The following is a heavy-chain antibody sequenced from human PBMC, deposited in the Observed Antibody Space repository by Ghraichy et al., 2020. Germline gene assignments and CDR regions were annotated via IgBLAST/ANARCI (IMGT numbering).Heavy chain of an antibody. CDR1: GFTFSTYA. Sequence: GGSLRLSCAASGFTFSTYAMTWVRQAPWKGLEWVSATSGGGGSTYYADPVKGRFTISRDNSKNTLYLQMNSLRAEDTAVYSCAKVVSWRYFDLWGRGTLVTVSS. D-gene: IGHD5/OR15-5a*01. V-gene: IGHV3-23*01. CDR2: TSGGGGST. CDR3: AKVVSWRYFDL. J-gene: IGHJ2*01.